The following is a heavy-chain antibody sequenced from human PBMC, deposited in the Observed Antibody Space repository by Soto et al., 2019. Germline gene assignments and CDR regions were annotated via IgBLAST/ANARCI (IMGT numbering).Heavy chain of an antibody. D-gene: IGHD6-19*01. V-gene: IGHV6-1*01. CDR3: TQNVAVGGMDV. CDR1: WDSVSRNSAA. Sequence: SQTLSLTCAISWDSVSRNSAACNWIRQSPSRGLEWLGRTYYRSKWYNDYAVSVKSRITINPDTSKNQFSLQLNSVTPEDTAVYYCTQNVAVGGMDVWGQGTTVTVSS. CDR2: TYYRSKWYN. J-gene: IGHJ6*02.